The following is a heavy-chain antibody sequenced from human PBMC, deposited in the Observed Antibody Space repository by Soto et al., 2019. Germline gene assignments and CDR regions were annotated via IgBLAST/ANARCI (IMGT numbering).Heavy chain of an antibody. J-gene: IGHJ3*02. CDR2: ISAYNGNT. D-gene: IGHD3-10*01. CDR3: ARGAGYYYGSGSRDAFDI. Sequence: ASVKVSCKASGYTFTSYGISWVRQAPGQGLEWMGWISAYNGNTNYAQKLQGRVTMTTDTSKNQFSLKLSSVTAADTAVYYCARGAGYYYGSGSRDAFDIWGQGTMVTVSS. CDR1: GYTFTSYG. V-gene: IGHV1-18*01.